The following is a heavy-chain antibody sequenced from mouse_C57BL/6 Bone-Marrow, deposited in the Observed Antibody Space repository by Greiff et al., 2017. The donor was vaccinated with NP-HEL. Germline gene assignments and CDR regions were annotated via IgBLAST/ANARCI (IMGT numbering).Heavy chain of an antibody. J-gene: IGHJ3*01. V-gene: IGHV1-4*01. D-gene: IGHD1-1*02. Sequence: VKLQQSGAELARPGASVKMSCKASGYTFTSYTMHWVKQRPGQGLEWIGYINPSSGYTKYNQKFKDKATLTADKSSSTAYMQLSSLTSEDSAVYYCAREVLWALYWGQGTLVTVSA. CDR3: AREVLWALY. CDR2: INPSSGYT. CDR1: GYTFTSYT.